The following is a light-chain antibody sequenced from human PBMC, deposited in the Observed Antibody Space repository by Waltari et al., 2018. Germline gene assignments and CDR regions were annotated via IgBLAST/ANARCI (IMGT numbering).Light chain of an antibody. CDR1: QSISTW. J-gene: IGKJ1*01. Sequence: DIQMTQSPSTLSASVGDRVTITCRASQSISTWLAWFQQKPGKAPELLIYKASNLEEGVPSRFSGSGSGTEFTLTISSLQPDDFATYYCLHYNTYPWTFGQGTKVEIK. CDR2: KAS. CDR3: LHYNTYPWT. V-gene: IGKV1-5*03.